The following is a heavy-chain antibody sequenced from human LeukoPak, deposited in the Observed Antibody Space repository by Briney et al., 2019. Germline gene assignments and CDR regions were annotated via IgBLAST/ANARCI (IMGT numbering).Heavy chain of an antibody. J-gene: IGHJ4*02. CDR3: ARGAVDYDFWSGYYEKPVPFDY. V-gene: IGHV3-48*01. Sequence: GGSLRLSCAASGFTFSSYSMNWVRQASGKGLEWVSYISSSSSTIYYADSVKGRFTISRDNAKNSLYLQMNSLRAEDTAVYYCARGAVDYDFWSGYYEKPVPFDYWGQGTLVTVSS. CDR1: GFTFSSYS. CDR2: ISSSSSTI. D-gene: IGHD3-3*01.